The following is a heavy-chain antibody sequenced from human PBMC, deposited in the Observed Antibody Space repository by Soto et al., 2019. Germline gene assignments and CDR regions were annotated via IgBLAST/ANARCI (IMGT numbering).Heavy chain of an antibody. CDR2: IIPIFGTA. Sequence: PLNLSRKASGGKSSRYAISWVRLATRQGLEWMGGIIPIFGTANYAQKFQGRVTITADESTSTAYMELSSLRSEDTAVYYCARDSPYDRDYYDSSGYYYDHFDYWGQGTLVTVSS. D-gene: IGHD3-22*01. CDR3: ARDSPYDRDYYDSSGYYYDHFDY. J-gene: IGHJ4*02. CDR1: GGKSSRYA. V-gene: IGHV1-69*01.